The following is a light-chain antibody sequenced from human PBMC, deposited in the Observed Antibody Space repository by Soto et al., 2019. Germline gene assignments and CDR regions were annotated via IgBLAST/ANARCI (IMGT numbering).Light chain of an antibody. CDR2: EGS. CDR3: SSYAGSSTHVV. V-gene: IGLV2-23*01. Sequence: QSALTQPASVSGSPGQSITISCTGISSDVGSYNLVSWYQQPPGKAPKVMIYEGSKRPSGVSNRFSGSRPGNTASLTISGLQAEDEAHYYCSSYAGSSTHVVFGGGTKVTVL. CDR1: SSDVGSYNL. J-gene: IGLJ2*01.